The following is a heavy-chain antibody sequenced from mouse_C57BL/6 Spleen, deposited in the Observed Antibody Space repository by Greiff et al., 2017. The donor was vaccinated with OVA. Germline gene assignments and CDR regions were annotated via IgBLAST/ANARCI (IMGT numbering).Heavy chain of an antibody. CDR1: GFSLTSYG. Sequence: VQLQESGPGLVAPSQSLSITCTVSGFSLTSYGVHWVRQPPGKGLEWLVVIWSDGSTTYYSALNSRLGIRTDNSKSQVCLKMNSLQTDDTAMYYCARLYYDYDPWFAYWGQGTLVTVSA. CDR3: ARLYYDYDPWFAY. CDR2: IWSDGST. J-gene: IGHJ3*01. D-gene: IGHD2-4*01. V-gene: IGHV2-6*03.